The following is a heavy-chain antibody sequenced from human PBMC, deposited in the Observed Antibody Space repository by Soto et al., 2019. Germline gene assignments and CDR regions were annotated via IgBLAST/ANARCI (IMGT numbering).Heavy chain of an antibody. CDR1: GFTLSNYG. CDR3: AKDWDISRALDS. Sequence: QVQLVESGGGVVQPGGSLRLSCAASGFTLSNYGMHWVRQAPGKGVEWVAVISYDGSNKYNADSVKGRVTISRDKSKNTLYLQINSLSAEDTSVYYCAKDWDISRALDSWGQGPLVSV. J-gene: IGHJ4*02. V-gene: IGHV3-30*18. CDR2: ISYDGSNK. D-gene: IGHD2-15*01.